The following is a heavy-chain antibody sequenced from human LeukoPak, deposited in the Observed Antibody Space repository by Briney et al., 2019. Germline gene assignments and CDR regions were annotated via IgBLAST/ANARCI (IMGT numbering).Heavy chain of an antibody. CDR3: ARLGKKTIIRNDVFDI. J-gene: IGHJ3*02. CDR1: EYTFANYW. V-gene: IGHV5-51*01. CDR2: IYPGDADI. D-gene: IGHD3-10*01. Sequence: GESLKISCKASEYTFANYWIAWVRQKPGKGLEWMGLIYPGDADIRYSPSFRGQVTISADKSINNAYVQWSSLKASDTAIYYCARLGKKTIIRNDVFDIWGQGTMVTVSS.